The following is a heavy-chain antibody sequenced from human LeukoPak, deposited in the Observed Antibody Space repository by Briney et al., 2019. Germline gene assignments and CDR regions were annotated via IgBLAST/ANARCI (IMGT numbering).Heavy chain of an antibody. CDR2: ISAYNGNT. CDR1: GYTFTSYD. D-gene: IGHD3-22*01. V-gene: IGHV1-18*01. Sequence: VASVKVSCKASGYTFTSYDINWVRQATGQGLEWMGWISAYNGNTNYAQKLQGRVTMTTDTSTSTAYMELRSLRSDDTAVYYCARDYYDSSGYRRFDYWGQGTLVTVSS. J-gene: IGHJ4*02. CDR3: ARDYYDSSGYRRFDY.